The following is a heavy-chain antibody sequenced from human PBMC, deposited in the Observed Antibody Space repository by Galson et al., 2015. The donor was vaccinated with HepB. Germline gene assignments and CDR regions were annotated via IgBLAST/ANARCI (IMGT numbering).Heavy chain of an antibody. CDR1: GFTFSSYA. V-gene: IGHV3-30-3*01. CDR3: ARDRSQRPLDAFDI. Sequence: SLRLSCAASGFTFSSYAMHWVRQAPGKGLEWVAVISYDGSNKYYADSVKGRFTISRDNSKNTLYLQMNSLRAEDTAVYYCARDRSQRPLDAFDIWGQGTMVTVSS. CDR2: ISYDGSNK. J-gene: IGHJ3*02. D-gene: IGHD3-10*01.